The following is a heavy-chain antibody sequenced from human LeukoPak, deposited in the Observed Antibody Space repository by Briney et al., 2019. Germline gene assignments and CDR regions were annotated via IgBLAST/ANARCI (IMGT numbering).Heavy chain of an antibody. V-gene: IGHV4-38-2*01. CDR1: GYSISSNYY. J-gene: IGHJ4*02. CDR3: ARGHSGSYFLY. CDR2: ILHAGYT. D-gene: IGHD1-26*01. Sequence: SETLSLTCAVSGYSISSNYYWCWMRQPPGKGLEWIGSILHAGYTDYNPSLKSRVIMSVETSKNQFSLKVSSVTAADTAVYYCARGHSGSYFLYWGQGTLVTVSS.